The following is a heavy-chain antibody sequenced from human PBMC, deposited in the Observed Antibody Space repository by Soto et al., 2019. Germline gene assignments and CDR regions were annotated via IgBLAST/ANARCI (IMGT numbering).Heavy chain of an antibody. CDR3: AKSGSYYNPYYYYGMDV. CDR2: IYHSGST. CDR1: GGSISSGGYS. V-gene: IGHV4-30-2*01. D-gene: IGHD3-10*01. J-gene: IGHJ6*02. Sequence: QLQLQESGSGLVKPSQTLSLTYAVSGGSISSGGYSWSWIRQPPGKGLEWIGYIYHSGSTYYNPSLKSRVTISVDRSKNQFSLKLSSVTAADTAVYYCAKSGSYYNPYYYYGMDVWGQGTTVTVSS.